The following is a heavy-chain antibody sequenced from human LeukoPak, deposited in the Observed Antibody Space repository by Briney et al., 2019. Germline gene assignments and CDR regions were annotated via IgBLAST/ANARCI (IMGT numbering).Heavy chain of an antibody. Sequence: PGGSLRLSCAASGFTFGDYAMHWVRKPPGKGLEWVSGTRLNSGTIGYADSVKGRFTISRDNAKNSLYLQMNSLRVEDTALYYCAKKRRFYYGMDVWGQGTTVTVSS. CDR3: AKKRRFYYGMDV. V-gene: IGHV3-9*01. CDR2: TRLNSGTI. J-gene: IGHJ6*02. CDR1: GFTFGDYA. D-gene: IGHD1-1*01.